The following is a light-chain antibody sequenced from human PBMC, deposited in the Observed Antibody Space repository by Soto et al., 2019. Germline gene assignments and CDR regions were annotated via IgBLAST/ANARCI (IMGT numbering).Light chain of an antibody. CDR2: AAS. Sequence: IVFTHSPGTVSLSPGDRATLSCRASQNLGSGYLAWYQQKPGQAPRILIYAASSRATGIPDRFSGSGSGTDFSLTISRLEPEDFAVYYCQQYDTSPRTFGQGTKVDIK. CDR3: QQYDTSPRT. V-gene: IGKV3-20*01. J-gene: IGKJ1*01. CDR1: QNLGSGY.